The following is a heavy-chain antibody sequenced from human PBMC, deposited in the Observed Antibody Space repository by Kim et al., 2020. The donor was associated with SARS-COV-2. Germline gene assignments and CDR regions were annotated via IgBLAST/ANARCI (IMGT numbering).Heavy chain of an antibody. CDR2: ISAYNGNT. D-gene: IGHD3-10*01. CDR3: ARDFGRRWLGDAWPTDY. J-gene: IGHJ4*02. Sequence: ASVKVSCKASGYTFTSYGISWVRQAPGQGLEWMGWISAYNGNTNYAQKLQGRVTMTTDTSTSTAYMELRSLRSDDTAVYYCARDFGRRWLGDAWPTDYWGQGTLVTVSS. CDR1: GYTFTSYG. V-gene: IGHV1-18*01.